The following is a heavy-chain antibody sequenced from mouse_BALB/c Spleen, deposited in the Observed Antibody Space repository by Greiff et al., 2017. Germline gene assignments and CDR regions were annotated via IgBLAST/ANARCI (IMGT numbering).Heavy chain of an antibody. D-gene: IGHD2-4*01. J-gene: IGHJ1*01. CDR1: GISITTVNYR. CDR3: ARDSRYYDYDEYFDV. Sequence: VQLQQSGPGLVKPSQTVSLTCTVTGISITTVNYRWSWIRQFPGNKLEWIGYIYYSGTITYNPSLTRRTTITRDTSKNQFFLEMNSLTAEDTATYYCARDSRYYDYDEYFDVWGAGTTVTVSA. V-gene: IGHV3-5*02. CDR2: IYYSGTI.